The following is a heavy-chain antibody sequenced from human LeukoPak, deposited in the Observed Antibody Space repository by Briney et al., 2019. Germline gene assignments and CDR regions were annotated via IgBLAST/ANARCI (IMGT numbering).Heavy chain of an antibody. V-gene: IGHV4-59*11. CDR1: GDSIGSHY. Sequence: KPSETLSLTCTVSGDSIGSHYWSWIRQPPGKGLEWIGYIFYVGSTNYNPSLKSRVTIPVDTSKNQFSLKLNSVTAADTAVYYCARDYYDSRGEAFDIWGQGTMVTVSS. CDR3: ARDYYDSRGEAFDI. J-gene: IGHJ3*02. D-gene: IGHD3-22*01. CDR2: IFYVGST.